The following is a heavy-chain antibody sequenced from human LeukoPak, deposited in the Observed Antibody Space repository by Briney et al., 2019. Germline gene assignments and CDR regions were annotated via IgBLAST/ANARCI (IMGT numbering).Heavy chain of an antibody. CDR2: IYYSGST. V-gene: IGHV4-61*01. J-gene: IGHJ4*02. D-gene: IGHD6-19*01. CDR1: GGSVSSGSYY. CDR3: ARTVAGTYYLDY. Sequence: SETLSLTCTVSGGSVSSGSYYWSWIRQPPGKGLEWIGYIYYSGSTNYNPSLKSRVTISVDTSKNQFSLKLSSVTAADTAVYYCARTVAGTYYLDYWGQGTLVTVSS.